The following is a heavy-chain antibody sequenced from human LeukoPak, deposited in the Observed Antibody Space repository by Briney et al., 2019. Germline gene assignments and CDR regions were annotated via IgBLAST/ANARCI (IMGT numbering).Heavy chain of an antibody. Sequence: PSETLSLTCTVSGASVSSGGYYWSSIRQPPGKGLEWVGYIYYSGSTYYNPSLKSRTTISVDTYKNQFSLKVNFVTAADTAIYYCARRGRSGRSFDYWGQGTLVTVSS. CDR2: IYYSGST. V-gene: IGHV4-61*08. D-gene: IGHD3-10*01. J-gene: IGHJ4*02. CDR1: GASVSSGGYY. CDR3: ARRGRSGRSFDY.